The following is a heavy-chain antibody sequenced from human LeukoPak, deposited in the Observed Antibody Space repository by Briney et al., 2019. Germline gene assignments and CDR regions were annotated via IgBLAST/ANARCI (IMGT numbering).Heavy chain of an antibody. J-gene: IGHJ5*02. D-gene: IGHD4-17*01. Sequence: PSETLSLTCTVSGDSVSSTFYWGWIRQSPGKGLEWIGSIYHNGATFYSPSLKSRVTISIDTSKNHFSVKLSSVTAADTAVYYCARGDDYTDFRWFDPWGQGTLVMVSS. CDR3: ARGDDYTDFRWFDP. V-gene: IGHV4-38-2*02. CDR1: GDSVSSTFY. CDR2: IYHNGAT.